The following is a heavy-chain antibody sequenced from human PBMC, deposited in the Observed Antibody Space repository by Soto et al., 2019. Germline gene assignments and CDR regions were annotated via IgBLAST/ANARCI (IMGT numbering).Heavy chain of an antibody. Sequence: PGGSLRLSCAASGFTVSSKYMSWVRQAPGKGLEWVSLIQSGGPTYYADSVKGRFTISRDTSENTLHLQMDSLRAEDTAVYYCAGDDVFCDGGRCYGVPLDVGGKGTTVPVPP. J-gene: IGHJ6*04. CDR3: AGDDVFCDGGRCYGVPLDV. D-gene: IGHD2-15*01. CDR1: GFTVSSKY. CDR2: IQSGGPT. V-gene: IGHV3-66*01.